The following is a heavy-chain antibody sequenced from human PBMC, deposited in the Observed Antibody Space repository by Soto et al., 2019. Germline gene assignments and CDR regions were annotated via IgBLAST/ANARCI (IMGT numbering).Heavy chain of an antibody. D-gene: IGHD6-19*01. J-gene: IGHJ4*02. Sequence: ASVKVSCTASGYTFTGYYMHWVRQAPGQGLEWMGWINPNSGGTNYAQKFQGRVTMTRDTSISTAYMELSRLRSDDTAVYYCARTSDPGIAVAGFDYWGQGTLVTVSS. V-gene: IGHV1-2*02. CDR3: ARTSDPGIAVAGFDY. CDR1: GYTFTGYY. CDR2: INPNSGGT.